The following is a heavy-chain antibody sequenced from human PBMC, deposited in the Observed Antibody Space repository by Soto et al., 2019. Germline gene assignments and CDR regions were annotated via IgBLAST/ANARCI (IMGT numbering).Heavy chain of an antibody. V-gene: IGHV4-59*01. J-gene: IGHJ4*02. CDR1: GGSISSYY. D-gene: IGHD2-8*02. CDR2: IYYSGST. CDR3: ARDYFSGGFDY. Sequence: SXTLSLTCTVSGGSISSYYWSCIRQPPGKGLEWIGYIYYSGSTNYNPSLKSRVTISVDTSKNQFSLKLSSVTAADTAVYYCARDYFSGGFDYWGQGTLVTVSS.